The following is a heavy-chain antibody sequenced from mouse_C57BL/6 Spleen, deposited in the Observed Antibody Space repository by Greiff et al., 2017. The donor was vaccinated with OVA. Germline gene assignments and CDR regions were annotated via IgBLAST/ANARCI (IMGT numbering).Heavy chain of an antibody. D-gene: IGHD2-1*01. Sequence: EVHLVESGEGLVKPGGSLKLSCAASGFTFSSYAMSWVRQTPEKRLEWVAYISSGGDYIYYADTVKGRFTISRDNARNTLYLQMISLKSEDTAMYYCTRDSQLPYAMDYWGQGTSVTVSS. J-gene: IGHJ4*01. CDR3: TRDSQLPYAMDY. CDR2: ISSGGDYI. CDR1: GFTFSSYA. V-gene: IGHV5-9-1*02.